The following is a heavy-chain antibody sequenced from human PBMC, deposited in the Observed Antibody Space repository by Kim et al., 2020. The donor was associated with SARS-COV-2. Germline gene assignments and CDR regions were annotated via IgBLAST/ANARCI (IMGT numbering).Heavy chain of an antibody. J-gene: IGHJ4*02. CDR3: ARWDSSGYYWDY. D-gene: IGHD3-22*01. V-gene: IGHV4-34*01. Sequence: NYNPTLKSRVTISVDTSKNQFSLKLSSVTAADTAVYYCARWDSSGYYWDYWGQGTLVTVSS.